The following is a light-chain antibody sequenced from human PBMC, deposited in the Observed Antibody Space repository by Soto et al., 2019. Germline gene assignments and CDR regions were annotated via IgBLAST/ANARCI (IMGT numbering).Light chain of an antibody. J-gene: IGKJ4*01. CDR3: QQYNSYSPT. CDR1: QTIDSW. V-gene: IGKV1-5*03. CDR2: KAS. Sequence: DIQMTQSPSTLSASVGDRVTITCRASQTIDSWLAWYQQRPGKPPNLLIYKASTLASGVPSRFSGSGSGTEFTLTINSLQPDDFATYYCQQYNSYSPTFGGGTKVEIK.